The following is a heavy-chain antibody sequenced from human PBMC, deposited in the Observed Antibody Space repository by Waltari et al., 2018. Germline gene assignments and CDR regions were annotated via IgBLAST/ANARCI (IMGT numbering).Heavy chain of an antibody. J-gene: IGHJ4*02. CDR3: ELGRGAFDY. CDR2: IYYSGRP. Sequence: QLQLQESGPGLVKPSETLSLTCTVSGGSISSSSYYWGWIRQPPGKGLEWIGSIYYSGRPYYNPSLKSRVTISVDTSKNQFSLKLSSVTAADTAVYYCELGRGAFDYWGQGTLVTVSS. CDR1: GGSISSSSYY. D-gene: IGHD7-27*01. V-gene: IGHV4-39*07.